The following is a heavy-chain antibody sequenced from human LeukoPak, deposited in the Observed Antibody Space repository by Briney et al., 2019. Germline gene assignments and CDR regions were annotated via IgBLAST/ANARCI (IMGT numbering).Heavy chain of an antibody. Sequence: ASVKVSCKASGYTFTGYHIHWVRQAPGQGLEWMRRINPYSGDTNSAQKFQGRVTMTRDTSITTAYMDLSSLTPDDTAVYFCARDQGSLTRSWYTGYWGQGTQVTVSS. CDR1: GYTFTGYH. CDR3: ARDQGSLTRSWYTGY. V-gene: IGHV1-2*06. J-gene: IGHJ4*02. CDR2: INPYSGDT. D-gene: IGHD6-13*01.